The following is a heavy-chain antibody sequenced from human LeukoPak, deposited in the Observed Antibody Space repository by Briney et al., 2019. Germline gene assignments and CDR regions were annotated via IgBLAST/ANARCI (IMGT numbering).Heavy chain of an antibody. CDR3: ATAQGWLQFDYYYMDV. Sequence: ASVKVSFKSSGGTFSSYAISWVRQAPGQGLERMGGIIPIFGTANYAQKFQGRVTITADESTSTAYMELSSLRSEDTAVYYCATAQGWLQFDYYYMDVWGKGTTVTVSS. V-gene: IGHV1-69*13. J-gene: IGHJ6*03. CDR2: IIPIFGTA. D-gene: IGHD5-24*01. CDR1: GGTFSSYA.